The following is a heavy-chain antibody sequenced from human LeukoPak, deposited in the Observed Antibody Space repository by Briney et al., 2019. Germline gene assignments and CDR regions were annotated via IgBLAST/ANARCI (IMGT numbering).Heavy chain of an antibody. D-gene: IGHD6-19*01. Sequence: SETLSLTCAVYGGSFSGYYWSWIRQPPGKGLEWIGEINHSGSTNYNPSLKSRVTISVDTSKNQCSLKLSSVTAADTAVYYCHSSGWKYYYYGMDVWGQGTTVTVSS. CDR1: GGSFSGYY. J-gene: IGHJ6*02. CDR3: HSSGWKYYYYGMDV. V-gene: IGHV4-34*01. CDR2: INHSGST.